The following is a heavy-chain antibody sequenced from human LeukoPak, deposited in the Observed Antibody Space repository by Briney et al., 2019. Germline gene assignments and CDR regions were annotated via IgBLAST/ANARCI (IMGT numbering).Heavy chain of an antibody. CDR3: ARLTSYASGSYSFDY. J-gene: IGHJ4*02. Sequence: SETLSLTCTVSGGSISSSSYYWGWNRQPPGKGLEWIGSIYYSGSTYYNPSLKSRVTISVDTSKNQFSLKLSSVTAADTAVYYCARLTSYASGSYSFDYWGQGTLVTVSS. CDR2: IYYSGST. CDR1: GGSISSSSYY. D-gene: IGHD3-10*01. V-gene: IGHV4-39*01.